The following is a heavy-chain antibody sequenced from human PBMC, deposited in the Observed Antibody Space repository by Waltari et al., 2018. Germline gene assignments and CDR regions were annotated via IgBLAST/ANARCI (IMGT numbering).Heavy chain of an antibody. CDR1: GYSISSGYY. V-gene: IGHV4-38-2*01. CDR2: IYHSGRH. J-gene: IGHJ5*02. CDR3: ARQGDGWGRRHWFDP. Sequence: QVQLQESGPGLVKPSETLSLTCAVSGYSISSGYYWGWIRQPPGKGLEWIGSIYHSGRHYYNPSLRSGVTIAVDTSKNQFSLKLSSVTAADTAVYYCARQGDGWGRRHWFDPWGQGTLVTVSS. D-gene: IGHD7-27*01.